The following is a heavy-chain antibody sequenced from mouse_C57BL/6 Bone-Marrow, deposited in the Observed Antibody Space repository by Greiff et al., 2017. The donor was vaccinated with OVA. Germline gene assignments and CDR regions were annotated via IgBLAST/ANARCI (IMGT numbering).Heavy chain of an antibody. CDR2: IWGGGST. CDR1: GFSLTSYG. D-gene: IGHD1-1*01. V-gene: IGHV2-9*01. CDR3: AKLSYYYGSTGYAMDY. J-gene: IGHJ4*01. Sequence: VQLQQSGPGLVAPSQSLSITCTVSGFSLTSYGVDWVRQPPGKGLEWLGVIWGGGSTKYNSALMSRLSISKDNSKSQVFLKMNSLQTDDTAMYYGAKLSYYYGSTGYAMDYWGQGTSVTVSS.